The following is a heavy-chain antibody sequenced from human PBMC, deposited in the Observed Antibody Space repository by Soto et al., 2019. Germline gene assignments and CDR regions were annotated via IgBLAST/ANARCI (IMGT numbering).Heavy chain of an antibody. Sequence: AGGSLRLSCAASGFTFSRYWMSWVRQAPGKGLEWVANIKQDGSEKYYVDSVKGRFTISRDNAKNSLYLQMNSLRAEDTAVYYCARETSNVLLWFGNFDYWGQGTLVTVSS. V-gene: IGHV3-7*01. CDR3: ARETSNVLLWFGNFDY. CDR1: GFTFSRYW. CDR2: IKQDGSEK. D-gene: IGHD3-10*01. J-gene: IGHJ4*02.